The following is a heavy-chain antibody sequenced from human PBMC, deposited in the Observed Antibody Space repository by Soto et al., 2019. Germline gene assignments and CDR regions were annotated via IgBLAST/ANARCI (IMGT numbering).Heavy chain of an antibody. CDR1: GFTFSSYGMTFSSYS. J-gene: IGHJ6*01. V-gene: IGHV3-23*01. CDR2: ISGSGDST. Sequence: SLRLSCAASGFTFSSYGMTFSSYSMIWVRQAPGKGLEWVSTISGSGDSTYYADSVKGRFTISRDNSKNTLFLQMNSLRAGDTALYYCAKFREYYQGSGSRTYSFYGMEVWGQGTTVTVSS. CDR3: AKFREYYQGSGSRTYSFYGMEV. D-gene: IGHD3-10*01.